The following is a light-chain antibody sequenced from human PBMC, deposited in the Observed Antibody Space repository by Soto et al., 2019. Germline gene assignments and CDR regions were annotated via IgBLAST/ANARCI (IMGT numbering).Light chain of an antibody. CDR3: RSYTSSSTFVI. CDR1: SSDVGGYNY. Sequence: QSALTQPASVSGSPGQAIIISCTGTSSDVGGYNYVSWYQQHPGKAPKLIIYDVSNRPSGVSDRFSGSKSGNTASLTIAGLQAEDEADHYCRSYTSSSTFVIFGGGTQLTVL. V-gene: IGLV2-14*03. J-gene: IGLJ2*01. CDR2: DVS.